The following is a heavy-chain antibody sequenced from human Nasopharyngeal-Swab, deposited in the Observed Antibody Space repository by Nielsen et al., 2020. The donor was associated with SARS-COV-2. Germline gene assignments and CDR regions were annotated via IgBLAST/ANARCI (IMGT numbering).Heavy chain of an antibody. CDR2: LSSSGSLT. J-gene: IGHJ4*02. CDR1: GFTFRDYY. CDR3: VREYSSSWYLDS. Sequence: GESLKISCAASGFTFRDYYMSWIRQAPGKGLEWVSYLSSSGSLTHYADSVKGRFTISRDNAQNSLHLQIDALRADDSAVYYCVREYSSSWYLDSWGQGTLVTVSS. D-gene: IGHD6-13*01. V-gene: IGHV3-11*01.